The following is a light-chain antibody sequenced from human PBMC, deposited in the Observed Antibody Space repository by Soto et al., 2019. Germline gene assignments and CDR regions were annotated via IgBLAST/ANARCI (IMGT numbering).Light chain of an antibody. CDR3: QQSYSTPRT. V-gene: IGKV1-39*01. J-gene: IGKJ1*01. CDR2: AAS. Sequence: DIQMTQSPSSLSASVGDRVTITCRASQSISSYLNWYQQKPGKAPKLLIYAASSLQSGVPSRFSGSRSGTDFTVTISSLQPEDFATYYCQQSYSTPRTFGQGTKVEIK. CDR1: QSISSY.